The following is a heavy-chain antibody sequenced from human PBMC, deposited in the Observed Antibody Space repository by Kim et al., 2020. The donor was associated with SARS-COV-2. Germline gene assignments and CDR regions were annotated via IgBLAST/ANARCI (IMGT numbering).Heavy chain of an antibody. V-gene: IGHV4-39*01. CDR3: ARLGLLWFGELLFDY. Sequence: PTLKSRLTVSVDTSKNQFSLKLSSVTAADTAVYYCARLGLLWFGELLFDYWGQGTLVTVSS. D-gene: IGHD3-10*01. J-gene: IGHJ4*02.